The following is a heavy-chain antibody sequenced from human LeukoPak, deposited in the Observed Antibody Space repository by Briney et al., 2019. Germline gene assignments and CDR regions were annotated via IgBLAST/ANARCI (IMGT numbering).Heavy chain of an antibody. CDR2: ICYSGSS. D-gene: IGHD4-11*01. J-gene: IGHJ6*02. CDR3: ARDSTTVTPIDHSMDV. CDR1: GGAFSSGSYC. Sequence: SETLSINCTVNGGAFSSGSYCWSWIRQPPGKGLEWIEFICYSGSSNYNPSLKSRVTISVDTSKNQFSLKLSSVTAADTAVYYCARDSTTVTPIDHSMDVWGQGTTVTVSS. V-gene: IGHV4-61*01.